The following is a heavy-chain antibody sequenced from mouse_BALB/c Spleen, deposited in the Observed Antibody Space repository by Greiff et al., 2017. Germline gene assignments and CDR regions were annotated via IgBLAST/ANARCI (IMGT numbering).Heavy chain of an antibody. Sequence: DVKLVESGGGLVQPGGSLKLSCAASGFTFSSYTMSWVRQTPEKRLEWVAYISNGGGSTYYPDTVKGRFTISRDNAKNTLYLQMSSLKSEDTAMYYCARQNYGYDYWGQGTTLTVSS. D-gene: IGHD1-2*01. V-gene: IGHV5-12-2*01. J-gene: IGHJ2*01. CDR2: ISNGGGST. CDR3: ARQNYGYDY. CDR1: GFTFSSYT.